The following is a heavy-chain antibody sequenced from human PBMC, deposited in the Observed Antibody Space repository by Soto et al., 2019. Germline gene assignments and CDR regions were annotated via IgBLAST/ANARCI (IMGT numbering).Heavy chain of an antibody. D-gene: IGHD2-15*01. CDR2: TYYRSKWYN. Sequence: PSQTLSLTCAISGDSVSSNSAAWNWIRQSPSRGLEWLGRTYYRSKWYNDYAVSVKSRITINPDTSKNQFSLQLNSVTPEDTAVYYCARGSVCSGGSCYTLKTNNWFDPWGQGTLVTVSS. CDR1: GDSVSSNSAA. V-gene: IGHV6-1*01. J-gene: IGHJ5*02. CDR3: ARGSVCSGGSCYTLKTNNWFDP.